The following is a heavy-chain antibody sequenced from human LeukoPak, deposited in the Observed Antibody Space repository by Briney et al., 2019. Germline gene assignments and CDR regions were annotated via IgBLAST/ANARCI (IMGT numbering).Heavy chain of an antibody. CDR2: IYTSGST. J-gene: IGHJ3*02. D-gene: IGHD2-21*02. CDR3: ARAVPNVVVTAIKNDAFDI. CDR1: GGSISSSSYY. V-gene: IGHV4-61*02. Sequence: PSETLSLTCTVSGGSISSSSYYWGWIRQPAGKGLEWIGRIYTSGSTNYNPSLKSRVTISVDTSKNQFSLKLSSVTAADTAVYYCARAVPNVVVTAIKNDAFDIWGQGTMVTVSS.